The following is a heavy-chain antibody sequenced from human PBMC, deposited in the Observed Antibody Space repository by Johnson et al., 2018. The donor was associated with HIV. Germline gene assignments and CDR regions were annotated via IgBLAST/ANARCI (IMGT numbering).Heavy chain of an antibody. J-gene: IGHJ3*02. CDR3: ARGDYYDSSGFFIDAFDI. V-gene: IGHV3-11*04. D-gene: IGHD3-22*01. CDR2: ISSSGSTI. Sequence: QEQLVESGGGLVKPGGSLRLSCAASGFTFSDYYMSWIRQAPGKGLVWVSYISSSGSTIYYADSVKGRFTISRDNAKNSLYLQMNSLRAEDTAVYYCARGDYYDSSGFFIDAFDIWGQGTVVTVSS. CDR1: GFTFSDYY.